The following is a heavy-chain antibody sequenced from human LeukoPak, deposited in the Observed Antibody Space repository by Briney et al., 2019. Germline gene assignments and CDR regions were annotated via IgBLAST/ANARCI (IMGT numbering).Heavy chain of an antibody. V-gene: IGHV3-66*02. Sequence: GGSLRLSCAASGFTLSSNYMSWVRQAPGEGLEWVSVIYSGGSIFYADSVKGRFTISRDNSKNTVYLQMNSLRTEDTAVYYCARDNIAVSGTDYWGQGTLVSVSS. CDR2: IYSGGSI. D-gene: IGHD6-19*01. CDR3: ARDNIAVSGTDY. J-gene: IGHJ4*02. CDR1: GFTLSSNY.